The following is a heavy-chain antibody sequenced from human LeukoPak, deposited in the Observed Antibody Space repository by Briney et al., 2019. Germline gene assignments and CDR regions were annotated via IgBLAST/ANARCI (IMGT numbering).Heavy chain of an antibody. CDR2: INPSGGST. CDR1: GYTFTGYY. D-gene: IGHD3-22*01. V-gene: IGHV1-46*01. J-gene: IGHJ4*02. CDR3: ARADNYYYDSSGYWYYFDY. Sequence: ASVKVSCKASGYTFTGYYMHWVRQAPGQGLEWMGIINPSGGSTSYAQKFQGRVTMTRDMSTSTVYMELSSLRSEDTAVYYCARADNYYYDSSGYWYYFDYWGQGTLVTVSS.